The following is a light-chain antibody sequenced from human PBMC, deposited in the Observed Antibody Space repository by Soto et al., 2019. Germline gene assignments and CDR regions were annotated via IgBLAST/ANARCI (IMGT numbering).Light chain of an antibody. V-gene: IGKV3-15*01. CDR2: GAS. CDR1: QSISDT. J-gene: IGKJ1*01. Sequence: EIVMAQSAATLSVSPGGRATLSCRASQSISDTLAWYQQKPGQAPRLLIYGASTRAPGFPARFSGSGSGTDFTLTISSLQSEDFAVYYCQQFHNWPWTFGQGTKVDIK. CDR3: QQFHNWPWT.